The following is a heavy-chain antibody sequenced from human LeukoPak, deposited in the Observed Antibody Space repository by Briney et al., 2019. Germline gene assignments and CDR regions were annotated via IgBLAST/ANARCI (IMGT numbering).Heavy chain of an antibody. CDR3: ARRAYYYDSSGYYFDY. J-gene: IGHJ4*02. Sequence: SETLSLTCTVSGGSISSYHWSWIRQPPGKGLEWIGYIYYSGSTNYNPSLKSRVTISVDTSKNQFSLKLSSVTAADTAVYYCARRAYYYDSSGYYFDYWGQGTLVTVSS. V-gene: IGHV4-59*01. D-gene: IGHD3-22*01. CDR2: IYYSGST. CDR1: GGSISSYH.